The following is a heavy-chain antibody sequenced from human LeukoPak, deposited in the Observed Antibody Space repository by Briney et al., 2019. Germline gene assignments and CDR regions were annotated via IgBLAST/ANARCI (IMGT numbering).Heavy chain of an antibody. CDR1: GFTFSTYA. V-gene: IGHV3-23*01. CDR2: ISGSGGST. J-gene: IGHJ4*02. CDR3: AKRGAVYYFDY. Sequence: GGSLRLSCAASGFTFSTYAMSWVRQAPGKGLEWVSAISGSGGSTYYADSVKGRFTISRDNSKNTLYLQMNSLRAEDTAVYYYAKRGAVYYFDYWGQGTLVTVSS. D-gene: IGHD3-16*01.